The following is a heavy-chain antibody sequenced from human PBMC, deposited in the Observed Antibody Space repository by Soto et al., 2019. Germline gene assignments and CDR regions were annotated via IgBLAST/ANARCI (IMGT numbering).Heavy chain of an antibody. V-gene: IGHV3-48*01. Sequence: GGSLRLSCAASGFTFSSYAMNWVRQAPGKGLEWVSYISSSSSTIYYADSVKGRFTISRDNAKNSLYLQMNSLRAEDTAVYYCASGRSWYGSAYYKDVWDKGTTVTVSS. D-gene: IGHD6-13*01. CDR3: ASGRSWYGSAYYKDV. CDR2: ISSSSSTI. J-gene: IGHJ6*03. CDR1: GFTFSSYA.